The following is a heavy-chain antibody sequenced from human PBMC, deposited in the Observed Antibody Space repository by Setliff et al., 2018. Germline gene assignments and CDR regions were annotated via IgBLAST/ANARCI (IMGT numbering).Heavy chain of an antibody. D-gene: IGHD3-3*01. V-gene: IGHV4-4*07. CDR1: GASINNHY. J-gene: IGHJ6*03. Sequence: PSETLSLTCTVSGASINNHYWAWIRQPAGKGLEWIGQIYTSWSTNYNPSLKSRVTISLDTSNNQFSLSLSSVTAADTAVYYCARMSGFQYMDVWGKGTTVTVSS. CDR3: ARMSGFQYMDV. CDR2: IYTSWST.